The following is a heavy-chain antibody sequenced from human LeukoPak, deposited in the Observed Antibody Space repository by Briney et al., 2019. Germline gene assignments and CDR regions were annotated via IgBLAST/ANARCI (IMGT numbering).Heavy chain of an antibody. CDR3: AEGVGYYKRIYYFDY. Sequence: WETLSLTCTVSGGSISSYYLSWIRQSPGRGLEWIGYFYYIGSTNYNPAPMSRVTISVDTYKNQFSLKLSYVTGEDTDVYYCAEGVGYYKRIYYFDYWGQGTLVTVSS. J-gene: IGHJ4*02. CDR2: FYYIGST. D-gene: IGHD3-9*01. V-gene: IGHV4-59*12. CDR1: GGSISSYY.